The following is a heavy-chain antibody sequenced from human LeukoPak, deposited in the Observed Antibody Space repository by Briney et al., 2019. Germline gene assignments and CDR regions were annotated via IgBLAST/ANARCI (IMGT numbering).Heavy chain of an antibody. CDR1: GFTFSSYD. CDR3: ARGGSSGPFDY. Sequence: GGSLRLSCAASGFTFSSYDMHWVRQTTGRGLEWVSGIGTAGDAYYLGSVKGRFTISRENAKNSLYLQMNSLRAGDTAVYYCARGGSSGPFDYRGQGTLVTVSS. V-gene: IGHV3-13*01. CDR2: IGTAGDA. D-gene: IGHD1-26*01. J-gene: IGHJ4*02.